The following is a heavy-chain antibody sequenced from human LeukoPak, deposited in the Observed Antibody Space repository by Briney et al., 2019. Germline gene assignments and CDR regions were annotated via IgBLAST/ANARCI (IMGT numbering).Heavy chain of an antibody. CDR2: ISSSSSYI. CDR3: ARLGLTVYMDV. CDR1: IYTFNICS. Sequence: GGPQTLSCAASIYTFNICSVNCPRGSRGEGGEGVSSISSSSSYIYYADSVKGRFTIYRDNAKNSLYPQMNSLRAEDTAVYYCARLGLTVYMDVWGKGTTVTVSS. V-gene: IGHV3-21*01. D-gene: IGHD2-8*01. J-gene: IGHJ6*03.